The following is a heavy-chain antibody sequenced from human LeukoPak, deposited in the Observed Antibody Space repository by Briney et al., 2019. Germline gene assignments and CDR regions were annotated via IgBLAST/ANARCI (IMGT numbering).Heavy chain of an antibody. CDR3: ARLPSAQWFGELPVY. J-gene: IGHJ4*02. D-gene: IGHD3-10*01. CDR2: IYYSVIT. CDR1: GGSISSCSYY. V-gene: IGHV4-39*01. Sequence: SETLSLTCTVSGGSISSCSYYWGWIRQPPGKGLECIGSIYYSVITYYNPSLKSRVTISVDTSKNQFSLKLSSVTAADTAVYYCARLPSAQWFGELPVYWGQGTLVTVSS.